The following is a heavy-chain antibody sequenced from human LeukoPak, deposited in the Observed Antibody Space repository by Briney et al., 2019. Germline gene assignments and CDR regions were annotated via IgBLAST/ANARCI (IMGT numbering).Heavy chain of an antibody. V-gene: IGHV3-23*01. D-gene: IGHD3-16*01. CDR2: ISGSGGST. CDR1: GFTFSSYA. CDR3: AKAWGGDQYYYMDV. J-gene: IGHJ6*03. Sequence: PGGSLRLSCAASGFTFSSYAMSWVRQAPGKGLEWVSAISGSGGSTYYADSVKGRFTISRDSSKNTLYLQMNSLRAEDTAVYYCAKAWGGDQYYYMDVWGKGTTVTVSS.